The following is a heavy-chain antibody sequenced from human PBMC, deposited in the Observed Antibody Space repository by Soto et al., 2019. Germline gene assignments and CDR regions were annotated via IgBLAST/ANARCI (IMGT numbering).Heavy chain of an antibody. J-gene: IGHJ6*03. CDR2: IYYSGST. V-gene: IGHV4-61*01. D-gene: IGHD3-22*01. CDR3: AGGGSIVVATRRLMDV. Sequence: SETLSLTCTVSGGSVSSGSYYWSWIRQPPGKGLEWIGYIYYSGSTNYNPSLKSRVTISVGTSKNQFSLKLSSVTAADTAVYYCAGGGSIVVATRRLMDVWGKGTTVTVSS. CDR1: GGSVSSGSYY.